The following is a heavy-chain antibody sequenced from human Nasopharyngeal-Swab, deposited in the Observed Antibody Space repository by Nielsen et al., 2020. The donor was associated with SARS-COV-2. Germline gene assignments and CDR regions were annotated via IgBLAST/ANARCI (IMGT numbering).Heavy chain of an antibody. D-gene: IGHD3-9*01. Sequence: GESLKISCAASGFTFSSYGMHWVRQAPGKGLEWVAVISYDGSNKYYADSVKGRFTISRDNSKNTLYLQMNSLRAEDTAVYYCARDRYYDILTGSDYYYYGMDVWGQGTTVTVSS. V-gene: IGHV3-30*03. CDR1: GFTFSSYG. CDR2: ISYDGSNK. J-gene: IGHJ6*02. CDR3: ARDRYYDILTGSDYYYYGMDV.